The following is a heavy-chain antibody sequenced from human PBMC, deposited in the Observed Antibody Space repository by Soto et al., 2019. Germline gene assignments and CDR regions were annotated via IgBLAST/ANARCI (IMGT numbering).Heavy chain of an antibody. CDR1: GFTFSSYA. Sequence: EVQLLESGGGLVQPGGSLTLSCATSGFTFSSYAMVWVRQAAEKGLEWVASISNNGDTAYYTDSVKGRFTISSGKSENTLYLQMNGLRADDTALYFCAKSRVFIGAIVTLLDSWGQGTQVTVSS. CDR3: AKSRVFIGAIVTLLDS. J-gene: IGHJ4*02. D-gene: IGHD3-16*02. CDR2: ISNNGDTA. V-gene: IGHV3-23*01.